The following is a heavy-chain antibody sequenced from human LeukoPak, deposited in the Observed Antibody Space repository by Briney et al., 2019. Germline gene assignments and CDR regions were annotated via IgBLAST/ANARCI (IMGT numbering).Heavy chain of an antibody. CDR3: ARFPTGRLRWEYDY. Sequence: SETLSLTCAVYGGSFSGYHWSWIRQPPGKGLEWIGEINHSGSTNYNPSLKSRVTISVDTSKNQFSLKLSSVTAADTAVYYCARFPTGRLRWEYDYWGQGTLVTVSS. CDR1: GGSFSGYH. J-gene: IGHJ4*02. D-gene: IGHD1-26*01. V-gene: IGHV4-34*01. CDR2: INHSGST.